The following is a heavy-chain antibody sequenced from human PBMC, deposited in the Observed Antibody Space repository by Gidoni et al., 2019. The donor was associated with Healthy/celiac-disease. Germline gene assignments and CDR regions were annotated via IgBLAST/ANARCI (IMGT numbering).Heavy chain of an antibody. CDR3: ARVSEAVVVPAARAGAFDY. CDR1: GGSISSYY. CDR2: IYYRGST. J-gene: IGHJ4*02. D-gene: IGHD2-2*01. V-gene: IGHV4-59*01. Sequence: QVQLQESGPGLVKPSETLSLTCTVSGGSISSYYWSWIRQPPGKGLEWIGYIYYRGSTNYNPSLKSRVTISVDTSKNQFSLKLSSVTAADTAVYYCARVSEAVVVPAARAGAFDYWGQGTLVTVSS.